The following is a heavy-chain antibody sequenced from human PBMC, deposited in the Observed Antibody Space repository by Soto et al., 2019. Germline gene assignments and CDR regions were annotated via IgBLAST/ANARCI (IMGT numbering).Heavy chain of an antibody. CDR1: GGTFSSYA. D-gene: IGHD5-12*01. J-gene: IGHJ4*02. CDR2: IVPIVDTS. CDR3: VRVVAIPGYPDN. Sequence: QVQLVQSGAEVRQPASSVKVSCKTSGGTFSSYAISWVRQAPGQGLEWMGGIVPIVDTSTYAQKVKGRVTITADESTSTVYMELSSLRSDDTAVYYCVRVVAIPGYPDNWGQGTLVTVSS. V-gene: IGHV1-69*13.